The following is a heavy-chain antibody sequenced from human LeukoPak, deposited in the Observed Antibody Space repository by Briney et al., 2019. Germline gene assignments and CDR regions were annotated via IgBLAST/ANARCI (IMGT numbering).Heavy chain of an antibody. CDR2: ISGSGGTT. V-gene: IGHV3-23*01. J-gene: IGHJ6*02. Sequence: GGTLRLSCGASGFTFSSYAMSWVRHAPGKGLEWVSGISGSGGTTYYADSVKGRFTISRDNSKNTLYLQMNSLRAEDTAVYYCAKMSAYYNYYTMDVWGQGTTVTVSS. CDR3: AKMSAYYNYYTMDV. D-gene: IGHD3-3*01. CDR1: GFTFSSYA.